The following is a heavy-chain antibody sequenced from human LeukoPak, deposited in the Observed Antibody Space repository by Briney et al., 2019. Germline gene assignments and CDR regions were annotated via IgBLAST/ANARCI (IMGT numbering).Heavy chain of an antibody. J-gene: IGHJ6*02. CDR2: IYYSGST. Sequence: SQTLSLTCTVSGGSISSGDYYWSWIRQPPGKGLEWIGYIYYSGSTYYNPSLKSRVTISVDTSKNQFSLKLSSVTAADTAVYYCATMSLGAFYGMDVWGQGTTVTVSS. V-gene: IGHV4-30-4*01. CDR3: ATMSLGAFYGMDV. CDR1: GGSISSGDYY.